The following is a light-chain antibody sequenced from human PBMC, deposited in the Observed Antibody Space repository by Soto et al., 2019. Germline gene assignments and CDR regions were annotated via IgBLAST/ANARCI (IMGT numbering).Light chain of an antibody. CDR3: VQHNSYPWT. CDR2: AAS. CDR1: QGINNY. V-gene: IGKV1-17*03. Sequence: DIQMTQSPSAMSASVGDRVTITCRASQGINNYLGWFQQKPGKVPQRLIYAASSLQSGVPSRFSGSGSGTEFTLTISSLQPEDSATYYCVQHNSYPWTFXQGTKVDIK. J-gene: IGKJ1*01.